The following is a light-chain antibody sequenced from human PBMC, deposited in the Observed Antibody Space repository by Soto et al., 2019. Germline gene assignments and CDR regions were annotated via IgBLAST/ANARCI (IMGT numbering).Light chain of an antibody. J-gene: IGLJ3*02. CDR1: SSNLVSNN. CDR3: ATWDDSPSGRSWV. V-gene: IGLV1-47*01. CDR2: PNS. Sequence: QSVLTKSPSASGTPGQRISISCSGSSSNLVSNNVYWYQHFPGSAPRFLIYPNSPRPSGVPDRFSASKSGTSASLVISGLRPEDEATYYCATWDDSPSGRSWVFGGGTKLTVL.